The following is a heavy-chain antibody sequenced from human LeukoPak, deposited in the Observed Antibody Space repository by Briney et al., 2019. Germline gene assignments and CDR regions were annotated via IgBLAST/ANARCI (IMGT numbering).Heavy chain of an antibody. CDR1: GYTFTSYD. CDR3: ARPLGYCSSTSCLDFDY. J-gene: IGHJ4*02. CDR2: ISAYNGNT. D-gene: IGHD2-2*01. Sequence: GASVKVSCKASGYTFTSYDINWVRQATGQGLEWMGWISAYNGNTNYAQKLQGRVTMTTDTSTSTAYMELRSLRSDDTAVYYCARPLGYCSSTSCLDFDYWGQGTLVTVSS. V-gene: IGHV1-18*01.